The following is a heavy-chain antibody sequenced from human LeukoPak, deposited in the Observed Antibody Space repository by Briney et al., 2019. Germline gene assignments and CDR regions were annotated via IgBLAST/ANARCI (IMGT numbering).Heavy chain of an antibody. Sequence: GESLKISCTASEFTFNSYGMHWVRQAPGKGLEWVAFIRFDGSDEHYADSVKGRFTISRDNSKNTLYLQMNSLRAEDTAVYYCAKDRRGSCNAGSCYCCDYWGRGALVTVSS. CDR2: IRFDGSDE. CDR3: AKDRRGSCNAGSCYCCDY. V-gene: IGHV3-30*02. CDR1: EFTFNSYG. J-gene: IGHJ4*02. D-gene: IGHD2-15*01.